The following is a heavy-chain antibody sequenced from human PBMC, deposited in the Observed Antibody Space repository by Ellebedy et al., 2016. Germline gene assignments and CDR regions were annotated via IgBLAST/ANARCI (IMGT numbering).Heavy chain of an antibody. CDR1: GGTFSTYG. Sequence: ASVKVSCKASGGTFSTYGISWVRQAPGQGLEWLGWISTHNGNTDYAQNFQDRVTMTTDTSTTTAYMELRSLRSDDTAVYYCVRVGDYYDSGGYLTTHAFDVWGQGTIVAVSS. CDR3: VRVGDYYDSGGYLTTHAFDV. D-gene: IGHD3-22*01. CDR2: ISTHNGNT. J-gene: IGHJ3*01. V-gene: IGHV1-18*01.